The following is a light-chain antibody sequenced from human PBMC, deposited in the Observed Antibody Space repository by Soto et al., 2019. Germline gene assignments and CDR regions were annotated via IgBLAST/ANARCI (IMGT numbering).Light chain of an antibody. CDR1: QSVGIK. CDR3: QQYNDWPTWT. Sequence: EKVMTQSPATLSVSPGERATLSCRASQSVGIKLGWYQQKPGQAPRLIIYDASTRAAGIPARFSGGGSGTEFTLTISSLQSEDFAVYYCQQYNDWPTWTFGQGTKVEVK. CDR2: DAS. V-gene: IGKV3-15*01. J-gene: IGKJ1*01.